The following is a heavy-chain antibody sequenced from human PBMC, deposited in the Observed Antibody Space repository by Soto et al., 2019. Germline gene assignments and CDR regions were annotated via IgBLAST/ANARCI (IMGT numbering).Heavy chain of an antibody. D-gene: IGHD3-16*01. Sequence: PGGSLRLSCAVSGFTFGDNAMHWVRQAPGKGLEWVSGIDWKSDIGYADSVKGRFTISRAKAENSLYLQMNSLGAEDTALYYCAISQDRGGRTTFIYWGQGTQVTVSS. CDR2: IDWKSDI. CDR3: AISQDRGGRTTFIY. V-gene: IGHV3-9*01. J-gene: IGHJ4*02. CDR1: GFTFGDNA.